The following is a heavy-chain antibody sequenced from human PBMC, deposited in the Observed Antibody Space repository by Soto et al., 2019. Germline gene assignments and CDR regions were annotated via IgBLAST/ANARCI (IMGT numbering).Heavy chain of an antibody. CDR2: IYYSGST. CDR3: AREYYCSGGSCYSPWFDP. J-gene: IGHJ5*02. CDR1: GGSISRYY. V-gene: IGHV4-59*01. Sequence: TSETLSLTCTVSGGSISRYYWSWIRQPPGKGLEWIGYIYYSGSTNYNPSLKSRVTISVDTSKNQFSLKLSSVTAADTAVYYCAREYYCSGGSCYSPWFDPWGQGTLVTVSS. D-gene: IGHD2-15*01.